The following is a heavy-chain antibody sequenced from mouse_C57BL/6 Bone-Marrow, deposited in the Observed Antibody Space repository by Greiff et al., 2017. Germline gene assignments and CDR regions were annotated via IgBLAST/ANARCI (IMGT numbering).Heavy chain of an antibody. J-gene: IGHJ3*01. Sequence: QVHVKQSGPGLVQPSQSLSITCTVSGFSLTSYGVHWVRQSPGQGLEWLGVIWSGGGTDYNAALISRLSISKDNSKSQVFFKMNSLQADDTAIYYWARNGCDSHWFAYWGQGTLVTVSA. CDR2: IWSGGGT. V-gene: IGHV2-2*01. CDR3: ARNGCDSHWFAY. CDR1: GFSLTSYG. D-gene: IGHD2-4*01.